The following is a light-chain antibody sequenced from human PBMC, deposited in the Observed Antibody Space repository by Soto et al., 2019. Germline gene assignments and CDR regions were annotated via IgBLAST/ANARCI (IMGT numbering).Light chain of an antibody. Sequence: QSVLTQPPSASGSPGQSVAISCSGTSSDVGGYNYVSWYQQHPGKAPKLMIYDVSKRPSGVPDRFSGSKSGNTASLTVSGLQADDEADYYCISYAGSKNLVFGGGTKLTVL. J-gene: IGLJ2*01. CDR3: ISYAGSKNLV. CDR2: DVS. V-gene: IGLV2-8*01. CDR1: SSDVGGYNY.